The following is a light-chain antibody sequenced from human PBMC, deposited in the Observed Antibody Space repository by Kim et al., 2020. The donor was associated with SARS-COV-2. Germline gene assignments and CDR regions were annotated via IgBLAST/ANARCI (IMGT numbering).Light chain of an antibody. CDR3: KPRDSSGNHYV. CDR1: SLRSYY. J-gene: IGLJ1*01. V-gene: IGLV3-19*01. CDR2: GKN. Sequence: SSELTQDPAVSVALGQTVRITCQGDSLRSYYASWYQQKPGQAPILVIYGKNNRPSGIPDRFSGSSSGNTASLTITGAQAEDEADYYCKPRDSSGNHYVFG.